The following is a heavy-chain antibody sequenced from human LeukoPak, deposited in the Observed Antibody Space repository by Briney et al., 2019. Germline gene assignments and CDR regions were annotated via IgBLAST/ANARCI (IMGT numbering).Heavy chain of an antibody. CDR1: GFTVDSNY. V-gene: IGHV3-53*01. J-gene: IGHJ4*02. Sequence: GGSLRLSCAASGFTVDSNYLSWVRQAPGKGLEWVSTIYTGGNTYYAASVKGRFTISRDFSKSTVFLHMNSLRAEDTAMYYCARGDDSGYYDYFDYWGQGALVTVSS. D-gene: IGHD3-22*01. CDR3: ARGDDSGYYDYFDY. CDR2: IYTGGNT.